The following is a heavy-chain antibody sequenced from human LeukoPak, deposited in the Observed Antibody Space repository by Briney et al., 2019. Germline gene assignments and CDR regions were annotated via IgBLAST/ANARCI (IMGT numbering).Heavy chain of an antibody. CDR3: ARVTGDRSSYYYYYMDV. V-gene: IGHV1-8*01. D-gene: IGHD7-27*01. CDR2: MNPNSGNT. CDR1: GYTFTSYD. J-gene: IGHJ6*03. Sequence: ASVKVSCKASGYTFTSYDINWVRQATGQGLEWMGWMNPNSGNTGYAQKFQGRVTMTRNTSISTAYMELSSLRSEDTAVYYCARVTGDRSSYYYYYMDVWGKGTTVTVSS.